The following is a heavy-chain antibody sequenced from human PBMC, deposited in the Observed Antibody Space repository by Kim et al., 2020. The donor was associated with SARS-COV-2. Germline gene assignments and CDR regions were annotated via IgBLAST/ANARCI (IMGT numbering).Heavy chain of an antibody. CDR1: GGTFSSYA. Sequence: SVKVSCKASGGTFSSYAISWVRQAPGQGLEWMGGIIPIFGTANYAQKFQGRVTITADESTSTAYMELSSLRSEDTAVYYCARFIGIAVAGSWFDPWGQGTLVTVSS. CDR2: IIPIFGTA. J-gene: IGHJ5*02. D-gene: IGHD6-19*01. V-gene: IGHV1-69*13. CDR3: ARFIGIAVAGSWFDP.